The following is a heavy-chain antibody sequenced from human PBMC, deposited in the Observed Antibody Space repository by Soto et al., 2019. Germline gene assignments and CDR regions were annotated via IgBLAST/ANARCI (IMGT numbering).Heavy chain of an antibody. CDR2: INPANGDT. Sequence: ASVKVSCKTSGYTFTTFFLHWMRQAPGQRLEWMGWINPANGDTMYSQKFLGRVSNTRDTSATTAYMELTYLTSEDTAIYYCARGPSSGCFDSWGQGTLVTSPQ. CDR1: GYTFTTFF. V-gene: IGHV1-3*01. J-gene: IGHJ4*02. D-gene: IGHD5-12*01. CDR3: ARGPSSGCFDS.